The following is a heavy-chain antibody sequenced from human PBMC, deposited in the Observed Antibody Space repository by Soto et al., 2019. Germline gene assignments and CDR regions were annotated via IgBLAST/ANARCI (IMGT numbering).Heavy chain of an antibody. V-gene: IGHV1-18*01. J-gene: IGHJ4*02. D-gene: IGHD2-15*01. CDR3: ARDTGSHQDY. CDR1: RYTFTNFG. Sequence: QVQLVQSGAEVKKPGASVKVCCKASRYTFTNFGISWVRQAPGQGLAWMGWISPYNGNTNYAQKLQGRVTMTTDTSTSTAYMELRSLRSDDTAVYYCARDTGSHQDYWGQGTLVTVSS. CDR2: ISPYNGNT.